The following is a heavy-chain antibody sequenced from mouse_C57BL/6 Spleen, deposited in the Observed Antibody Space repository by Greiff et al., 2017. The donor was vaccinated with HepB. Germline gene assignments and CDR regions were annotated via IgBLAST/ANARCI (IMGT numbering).Heavy chain of an antibody. Sequence: QVQLQQPGAELVRPGSSVKLSCKASGYTFTSYWMDWVKQRPGQGLEWIGNIYPSDSETHYNQKFKDKATLTVDKSSCTAYMQLSSLTSEDSAVYYCASSTDSSGYRMDYWGQGTSVTVSS. CDR3: ASSTDSSGYRMDY. CDR2: IYPSDSET. V-gene: IGHV1-61*01. CDR1: GYTFTSYW. D-gene: IGHD3-2*02. J-gene: IGHJ4*01.